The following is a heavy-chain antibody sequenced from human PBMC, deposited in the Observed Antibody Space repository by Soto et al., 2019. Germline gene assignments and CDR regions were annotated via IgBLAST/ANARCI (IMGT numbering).Heavy chain of an antibody. V-gene: IGHV4-59*01. J-gene: IGHJ5*02. CDR2: IYYSGST. D-gene: IGHD3-10*01. CDR3: ANYRRGWFDP. Sequence: SETLSLACTVSVGSITNSYWSWIRQPPGKRLEWIGYIYYSGSTNYNPSLKSRVTISVDTSKNQFSLNLRSVTAADTAVYYCANYRRGWFDPWGQGTLVTVSS. CDR1: VGSITNSY.